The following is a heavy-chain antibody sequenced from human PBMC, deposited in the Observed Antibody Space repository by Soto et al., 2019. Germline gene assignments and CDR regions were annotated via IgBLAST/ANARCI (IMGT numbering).Heavy chain of an antibody. Sequence: GGSLRLSCAASGFTFSSYSMNWVRQAPGKGLEWVSSISSSSSYIYYADSVKGRFTISRDNAKNSLYLQMNSLRAEDTAVYYCARDSPRRAYCGGDCYSYYYYYGMDVWGQGTTVTVSS. CDR1: GFTFSSYS. CDR2: ISSSSSYI. D-gene: IGHD2-21*02. J-gene: IGHJ6*02. V-gene: IGHV3-21*01. CDR3: ARDSPRRAYCGGDCYSYYYYYGMDV.